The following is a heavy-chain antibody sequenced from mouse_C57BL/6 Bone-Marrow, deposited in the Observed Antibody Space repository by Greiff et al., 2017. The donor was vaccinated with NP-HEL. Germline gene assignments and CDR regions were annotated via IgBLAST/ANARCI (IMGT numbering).Heavy chain of an antibody. J-gene: IGHJ4*01. CDR1: GFTFSSYA. Sequence: EVQGVESGGGLVKPGGSLKLSCAASGFTFSSYAMSWVRQTPEKRLEWVATISDGGSYTYYPDNVKGRFTISRDNAKNNLYLQMSHLKSEDTAMYYCARCIATVGMDYWGQGTSVTVSS. CDR2: ISDGGSYT. CDR3: ARCIATVGMDY. V-gene: IGHV5-4*01. D-gene: IGHD1-1*01.